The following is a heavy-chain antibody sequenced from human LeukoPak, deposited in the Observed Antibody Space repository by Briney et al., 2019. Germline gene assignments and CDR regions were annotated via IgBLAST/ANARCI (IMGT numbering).Heavy chain of an antibody. J-gene: IGHJ3*02. V-gene: IGHV3-23*01. Sequence: EGSLRLSCAASGFTFSSYAMSWVRQASGKGLEWVSAISGSGGSTYYADSVEGRFTISRDNSKNTLYLQMNSLRAEDTAVYYCAKEPRRPTIFGVVTLDAFDIWGQGTMVTVSS. D-gene: IGHD3-3*01. CDR2: ISGSGGST. CDR1: GFTFSSYA. CDR3: AKEPRRPTIFGVVTLDAFDI.